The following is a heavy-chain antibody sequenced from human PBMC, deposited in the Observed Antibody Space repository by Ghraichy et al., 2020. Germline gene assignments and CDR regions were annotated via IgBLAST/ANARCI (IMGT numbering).Heavy chain of an antibody. J-gene: IGHJ4*02. D-gene: IGHD6-19*01. CDR2: IYYSGST. V-gene: IGHV4-59*08. Sequence: SETLSLTCTVSGGSISSYYWSWIRQPPGKGLEWIGYIYYSGSTNYNPSLKSRVTISVDTSKNQFSLKLSSVTAADTAVYYCARHREQLRPFDYWGQGTLVPVSS. CDR3: ARHREQLRPFDY. CDR1: GGSISSYY.